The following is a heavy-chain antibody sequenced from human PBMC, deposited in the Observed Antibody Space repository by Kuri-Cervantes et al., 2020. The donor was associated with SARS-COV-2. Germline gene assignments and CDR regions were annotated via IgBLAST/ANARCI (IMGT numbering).Heavy chain of an antibody. CDR1: GGTFSSHA. D-gene: IGHD2-2*01. Sequence: SVKVSCKASGGTFSSHAVTWVRQAPGRGLEWMGRIIPLFGTTIYAEKFRGRVTLTADKSTNTAYMELSSLRSEDTAVYYCARPYCTSSTCYDGTFDSWGQGTLVTVSS. J-gene: IGHJ4*02. CDR3: ARPYCTSSTCYDGTFDS. CDR2: IIPLFGTT. V-gene: IGHV1-69*06.